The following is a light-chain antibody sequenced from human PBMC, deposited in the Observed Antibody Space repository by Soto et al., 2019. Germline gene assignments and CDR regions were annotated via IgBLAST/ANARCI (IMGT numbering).Light chain of an antibody. CDR1: SSDIGAYNY. CDR3: CSYAGSYTLL. CDR2: DVS. V-gene: IGLV2-11*01. Sequence: QFALTQPRSVSGSPGQSVTISCTGTSSDIGAYNYVSWFQQHPGKAPKLMMSDVSKRPSGVPDRFSGSKSGTTASLTISGLQGEDEADYYCCSYAGSYTLLFGGGTQLTVL. J-gene: IGLJ2*01.